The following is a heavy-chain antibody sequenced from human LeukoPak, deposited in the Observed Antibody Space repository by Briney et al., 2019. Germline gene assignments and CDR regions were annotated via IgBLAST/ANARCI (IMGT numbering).Heavy chain of an antibody. CDR1: GGSISSYY. Sequence: SETLSLTCTVSGGSISSYYWSWIRQPAGKGLEWIGRIYTSGSANYNPSLKSRVTMSVDASKNQFSLKLSSVTAVDTAVYYCARGPYYYDSSKGAFDIWGQGTMVTVSS. D-gene: IGHD3-22*01. J-gene: IGHJ3*02. CDR3: ARGPYYYDSSKGAFDI. CDR2: IYTSGSA. V-gene: IGHV4-4*07.